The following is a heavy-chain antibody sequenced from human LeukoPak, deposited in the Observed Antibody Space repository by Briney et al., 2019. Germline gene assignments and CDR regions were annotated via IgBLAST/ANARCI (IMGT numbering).Heavy chain of an antibody. CDR3: ARVRTRGSYFDY. D-gene: IGHD1-26*01. V-gene: IGHV4-4*07. Sequence: SETLSLTCTVSGGSISSYYWSWIRQPAGKGLEWIGRIYTSGSTNYNPSLKSRVTMSVDTSENQFSLKLSSVTAADTAVYYCARVRTRGSYFDYWGQGTLVTVSS. J-gene: IGHJ4*02. CDR1: GGSISSYY. CDR2: IYTSGST.